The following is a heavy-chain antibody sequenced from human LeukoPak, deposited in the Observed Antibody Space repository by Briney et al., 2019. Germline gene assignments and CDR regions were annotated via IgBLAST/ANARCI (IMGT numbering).Heavy chain of an antibody. D-gene: IGHD3-22*01. CDR3: ARPRGEYYYDSSGYYQIDAFDI. J-gene: IGHJ3*02. CDR2: INAGNGNT. V-gene: IGHV1-3*01. CDR1: GYTFTSYA. Sequence: GASVKVSCKASGYTFTSYAMHWVRQAPGQRLEWMGWINAGNGNTKYSQKFQGRVTITRDTSASTAYMELSSLRSEDTAVYYCARPRGEYYYDSSGYYQIDAFDIWGQGTMVTVSS.